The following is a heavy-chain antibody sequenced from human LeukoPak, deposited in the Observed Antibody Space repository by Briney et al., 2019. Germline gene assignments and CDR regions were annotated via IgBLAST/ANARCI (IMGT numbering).Heavy chain of an antibody. CDR3: LKAAGNLQYDY. D-gene: IGHD6-13*01. CDR2: INTNGGNT. J-gene: IGHJ4*02. Sequence: GGSLRLSCSAPGFTFSSYAIHWVRQAPGKGLEFVSAINTNGGNTYYADSVKGRFTISRDNSKNTVYLQMSSLRAEDTAVYYCLKAAGNLQYDYWGQGTLVTVSS. CDR1: GFTFSSYA. V-gene: IGHV3-64D*06.